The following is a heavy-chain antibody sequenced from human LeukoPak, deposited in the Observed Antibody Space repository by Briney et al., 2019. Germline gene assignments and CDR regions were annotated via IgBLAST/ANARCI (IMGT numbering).Heavy chain of an antibody. D-gene: IGHD3-3*01. CDR3: AKASSGDDFWSGYYLY. J-gene: IGHJ4*02. Sequence: GGSLRLSCAASGFTFSSYSMNWVRQAPGKGLEWVSSISTTSSYIYYADSVKGRFTISRDNSKNTLYLQMNSLRAEDTAVYYCAKASSGDDFWSGYYLYWGQGTLVTVSS. CDR2: ISTTSSYI. CDR1: GFTFSSYS. V-gene: IGHV3-21*04.